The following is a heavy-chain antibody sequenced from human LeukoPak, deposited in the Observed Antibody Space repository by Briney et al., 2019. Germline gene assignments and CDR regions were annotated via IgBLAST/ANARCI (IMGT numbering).Heavy chain of an antibody. Sequence: GGSLRLSCAASGLTFSSYAMSWVRQAPGKGLEWVSAISGSGGSTYYADSVKGRFTISRDNSKNTLYLQMNSLRAEDTAVYYCARHPTGDTTPRGYYFDYWGQGTLVTVSS. J-gene: IGHJ4*02. CDR3: ARHPTGDTTPRGYYFDY. V-gene: IGHV3-23*01. D-gene: IGHD7-27*01. CDR1: GLTFSSYA. CDR2: ISGSGGST.